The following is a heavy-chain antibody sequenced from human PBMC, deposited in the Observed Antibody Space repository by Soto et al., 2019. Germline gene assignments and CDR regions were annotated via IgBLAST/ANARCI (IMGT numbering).Heavy chain of an antibody. CDR1: GFTVSSNY. J-gene: IGHJ6*02. CDR3: ARTLYYYYGVDV. V-gene: IGHV3-53*02. Sequence: EVQLVETGGGLIQPGGSLRLACAASGFTVSSNYMSWVRQAPGKGLEWVSVIYSGGSTYYADSVKGRFTISRDDSQNTLYLQMNSLSAEDTAVYYCARTLYYYYGVDVWGQGTTVTVSS. CDR2: IYSGGST.